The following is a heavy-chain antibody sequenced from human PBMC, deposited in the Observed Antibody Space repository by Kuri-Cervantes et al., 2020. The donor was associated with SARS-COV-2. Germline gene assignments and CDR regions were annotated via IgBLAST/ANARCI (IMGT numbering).Heavy chain of an antibody. D-gene: IGHD3-10*01. CDR2: ITASGGRT. Sequence: GGSLRLSCAASGFTFSSYSMNWVRQAPGKGLEWVSLITASGGRTYSADSVKGRFTISRDSAKNSVYLQMNSLRADDTAVYYCARNPSYYPFDYWGQGALVTVSS. CDR1: GFTFSSYS. V-gene: IGHV3-21*01. CDR3: ARNPSYYPFDY. J-gene: IGHJ4*02.